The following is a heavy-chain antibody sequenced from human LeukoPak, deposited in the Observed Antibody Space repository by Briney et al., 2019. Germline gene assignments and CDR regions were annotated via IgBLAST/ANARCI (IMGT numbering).Heavy chain of an antibody. CDR2: ISWNSGSI. D-gene: IGHD3-22*01. J-gene: IGHJ4*02. V-gene: IGHV3-9*01. CDR3: AKDTGPYYYDSSGYYFDY. Sequence: GGSLRLSCAASGFTFDDYAMHWVRQAPGKGLEWVPGISWNSGSIGYADSVKGRFTISRDNAKNSLYLQMNSLRAEDTALYYCAKDTGPYYYDSSGYYFDYWGQGTLVTVSS. CDR1: GFTFDDYA.